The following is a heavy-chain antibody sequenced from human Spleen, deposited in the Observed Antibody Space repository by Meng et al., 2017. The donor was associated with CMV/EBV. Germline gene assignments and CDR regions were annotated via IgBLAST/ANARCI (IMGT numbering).Heavy chain of an antibody. D-gene: IGHD3-16*01. J-gene: IGHJ5*02. CDR2: VYYSGST. Sequence: GSLRLSCTVSGGSISSYYWSWIRQSPGKGLQWIGYVYYSGSTNYSPSLKSRVTISVDTSKNQFSLKLSSVTAADTAIYYCARDLVGWFDPWGQGTLVTVSS. V-gene: IGHV4-59*12. CDR3: ARDLVGWFDP. CDR1: GGSISSYY.